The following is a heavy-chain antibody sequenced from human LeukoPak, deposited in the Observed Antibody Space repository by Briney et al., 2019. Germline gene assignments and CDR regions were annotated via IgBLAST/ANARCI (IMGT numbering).Heavy chain of an antibody. CDR3: ARIYGSGSYWDY. J-gene: IGHJ4*02. CDR2: ISGSGGST. Sequence: GGSLRLSCAASGFTFSSYGMSWVRQAPGKGLEWVSVISGSGGSTYYADSVKGRFTISRDNSKNTLYLQMNSLRVEDTAVYYCARIYGSGSYWDYWGQGTLVTVSS. CDR1: GFTFSSYG. D-gene: IGHD3-10*01. V-gene: IGHV3-23*01.